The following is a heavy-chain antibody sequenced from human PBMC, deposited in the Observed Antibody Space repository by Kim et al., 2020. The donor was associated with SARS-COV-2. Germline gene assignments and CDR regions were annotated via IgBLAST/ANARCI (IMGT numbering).Heavy chain of an antibody. Sequence: SLKSRVTISVDTSKNQFSLKLSSVTAADTAVYYCARHPLGEWELPTEFDYWGQGTLVTVSS. V-gene: IGHV4-39*01. CDR3: ARHPLGEWELPTEFDY. J-gene: IGHJ4*02. D-gene: IGHD1-26*01.